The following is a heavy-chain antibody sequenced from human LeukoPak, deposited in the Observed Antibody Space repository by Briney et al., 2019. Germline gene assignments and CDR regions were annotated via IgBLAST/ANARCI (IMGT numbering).Heavy chain of an antibody. D-gene: IGHD3-22*01. CDR2: ITSNSGKI. CDR1: GFTFDDYA. V-gene: IGHV3-9*03. J-gene: IGHJ4*02. CDR3: AKGDGYYDSSAYSLPDF. Sequence: PGRSLRLSCAASGFTFDDYAMHWVRQAPGKGLEWVSSITSNSGKIGYAGSVKGRFTISRDNAKNSLYLQMNSLRAEDMAFYYCAKGDGYYDSSAYSLPDFWGQGTLVTASS.